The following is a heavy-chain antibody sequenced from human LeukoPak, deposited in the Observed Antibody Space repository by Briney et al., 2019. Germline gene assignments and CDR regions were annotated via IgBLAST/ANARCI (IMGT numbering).Heavy chain of an antibody. J-gene: IGHJ4*02. V-gene: IGHV3-11*04. CDR2: TAGGGSRI. Sequence: GGSLTLSCAASGFTFSDYYMSWIRQAPGKGLERVSYTAGGGSRISYADSVKGRFTISWDNAVDSLYLQMNSLRAEDTAVYYCASGNGNYGEVAYWGQGTLVAVSS. D-gene: IGHD4-17*01. CDR3: ASGNGNYGEVAY. CDR1: GFTFSDYY.